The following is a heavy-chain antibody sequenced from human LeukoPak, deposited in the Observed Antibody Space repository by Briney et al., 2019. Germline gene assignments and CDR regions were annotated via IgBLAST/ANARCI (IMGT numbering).Heavy chain of an antibody. Sequence: PGGSLRLSCAASGFTFSSYAMSWVRQAPGKGLEWVANIKQDGSEKYYVDSVKGRFTISRDNAKNSLYLQMNSLRAEDTAVYYCARGGFAAAGIDYWGQGTLVTVSS. J-gene: IGHJ4*02. CDR3: ARGGFAAAGIDY. D-gene: IGHD6-13*01. V-gene: IGHV3-7*02. CDR2: IKQDGSEK. CDR1: GFTFSSYA.